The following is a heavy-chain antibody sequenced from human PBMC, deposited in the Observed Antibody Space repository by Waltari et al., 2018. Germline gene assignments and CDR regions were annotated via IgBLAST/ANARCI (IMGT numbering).Heavy chain of an antibody. D-gene: IGHD2-8*01. CDR2: IWYDGSNK. Sequence: QVQLVESGGGVVQPGRSLRLSCAASGFTFSSYGMHWVRQAPGKGRDGVAVIWYDGSNKDYADSVKGRFTISRDNSKNTLYLQMNSLRAEDTAVYYCARDNGVGDYWGQGTLVTVSS. V-gene: IGHV3-33*01. J-gene: IGHJ4*02. CDR1: GFTFSSYG. CDR3: ARDNGVGDY.